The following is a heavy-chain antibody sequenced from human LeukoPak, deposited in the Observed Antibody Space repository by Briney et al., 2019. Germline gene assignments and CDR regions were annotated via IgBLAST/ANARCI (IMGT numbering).Heavy chain of an antibody. CDR2: IIPIFGTA. J-gene: IGHJ5*02. CDR3: ARDLRNYDSSGEFDP. CDR1: GGTFSSYA. V-gene: IGHV1-69*13. Sequence: GASVTVSCKVSGGTFSSYAISWVRQAPGQGLEWMGGIIPIFGTANYAQKFQGRVTITADESTSTAYMELSSLRSEDTAVYYCARDLRNYDSSGEFDPWGQGTLVTVSS. D-gene: IGHD3-22*01.